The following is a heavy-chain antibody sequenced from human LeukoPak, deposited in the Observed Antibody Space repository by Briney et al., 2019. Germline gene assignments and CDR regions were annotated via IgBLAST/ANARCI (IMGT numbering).Heavy chain of an antibody. J-gene: IGHJ4*02. CDR3: AKDMRRGWYYYDSNGYYYDSCFDY. Sequence: GGSLRLSCAASGFTFDDYAMHWVRQAPGKGLEWVSLISGDGGSTYYADSVKGRFTISRDNSKNSLYLQMNSLRTEDTALYYCAKDMRRGWYYYDSNGYYYDSCFDYWGQGTLVTVSS. CDR1: GFTFDDYA. V-gene: IGHV3-43*02. CDR2: ISGDGGST. D-gene: IGHD3-22*01.